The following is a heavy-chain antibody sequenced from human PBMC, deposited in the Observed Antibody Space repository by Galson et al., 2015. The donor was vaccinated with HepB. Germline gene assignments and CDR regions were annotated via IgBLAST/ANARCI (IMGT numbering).Heavy chain of an antibody. Sequence: SLRLSCAASGFTFSAYAMHWVRQAPGKGLEWVALVSSDESKKYYPDSVRGRFTISRDNSRNTVYLQMNSLRAEDTAVYYCARTFYFDYWGQGTLVTVSS. CDR3: ARTFYFDY. CDR2: VSSDESKK. CDR1: GFTFSAYA. J-gene: IGHJ4*02. V-gene: IGHV3-30*04.